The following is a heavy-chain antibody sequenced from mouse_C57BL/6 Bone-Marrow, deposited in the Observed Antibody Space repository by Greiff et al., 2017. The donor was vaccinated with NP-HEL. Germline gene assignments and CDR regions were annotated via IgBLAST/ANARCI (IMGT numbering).Heavy chain of an antibody. CDR1: GFTFRDYG. CDR2: ISSGSSTI. J-gene: IGHJ2*01. CDR3: ARGVLRRLGY. V-gene: IGHV5-17*01. D-gene: IGHD1-2*01. Sequence: EVQLVESGGGLVKPGGSLKLSCAASGFTFRDYGMHWVRQAPEKGLEWVAYISSGSSTIYYADTVKGRFTISRDNAKNTLFLQMTSLRSEDTAMYYCARGVLRRLGYWGQGTTLTVSS.